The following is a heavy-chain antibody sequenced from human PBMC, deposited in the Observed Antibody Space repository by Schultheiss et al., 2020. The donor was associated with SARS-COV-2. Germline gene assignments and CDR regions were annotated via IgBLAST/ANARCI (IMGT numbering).Heavy chain of an antibody. J-gene: IGHJ4*02. CDR2: IKQDGSEK. CDR3: AKEAGGYTKHFDY. D-gene: IGHD5-12*01. CDR1: GGSISSGGYY. Sequence: GGSLRLSCTVSGGSISSGGYYWSWVRQAPGKGLEWVANIKQDGSEKYYVDSVKGRFTISRDNAKNSLYLQMNSLRAGDTAVYYCAKEAGGYTKHFDYWGQGTLVTVSS. V-gene: IGHV3-7*01.